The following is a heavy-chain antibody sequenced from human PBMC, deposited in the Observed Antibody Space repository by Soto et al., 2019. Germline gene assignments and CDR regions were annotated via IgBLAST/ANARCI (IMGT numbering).Heavy chain of an antibody. J-gene: IGHJ4*02. CDR1: GFTFSSYA. Sequence: GGSLRLSCAASGFTFSSYAMSWVRQAPGKRLEWVSAISGSGGSTYYADSVKGRFTISRDNSKNTLYLQMNSLRAEDTAVYYCAKDDVLRYFDWLLYPPVYWGQGTLVTVSS. D-gene: IGHD3-9*01. V-gene: IGHV3-23*01. CDR3: AKDDVLRYFDWLLYPPVY. CDR2: ISGSGGST.